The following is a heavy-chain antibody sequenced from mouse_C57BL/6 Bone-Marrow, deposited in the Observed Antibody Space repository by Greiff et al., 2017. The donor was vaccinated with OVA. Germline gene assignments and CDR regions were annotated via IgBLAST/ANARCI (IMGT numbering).Heavy chain of an antibody. CDR2: INPNNGGT. J-gene: IGHJ2*01. V-gene: IGHV1-18*01. CDR3: ARRRGYYGNYFDY. Sequence: EVQLQQSGPELVKPGASVKIPCKASGYTFTDYNMDWVKQSHGKSLEWIGDINPNNGGTIYNQKFKGKATLTVDQSSSTAYMQLNSLTSEDSAVYYCARRRGYYGNYFDYWGQGTTLTVSS. D-gene: IGHD2-1*01. CDR1: GYTFTDYN.